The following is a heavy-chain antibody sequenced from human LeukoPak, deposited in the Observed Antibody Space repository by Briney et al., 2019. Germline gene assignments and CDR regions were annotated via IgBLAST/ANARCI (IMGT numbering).Heavy chain of an antibody. Sequence: GGSLRLSCAASGFTFSSYAMSWVRQAPGKGLEWVSVISGSGGSTYCADSVKGRFTISRDNSKNTLYLQMNSLRAEDTAVYYCAKGAAGGAVAGTQYFQHWGQGTLVTVSS. CDR1: GFTFSSYA. D-gene: IGHD6-19*01. V-gene: IGHV3-23*01. CDR3: AKGAAGGAVAGTQYFQH. J-gene: IGHJ1*01. CDR2: ISGSGGST.